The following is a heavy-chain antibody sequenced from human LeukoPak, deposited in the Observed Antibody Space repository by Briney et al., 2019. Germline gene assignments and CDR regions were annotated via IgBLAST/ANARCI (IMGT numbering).Heavy chain of an antibody. D-gene: IGHD3-10*01. CDR3: ARELRGVLDY. J-gene: IGHJ4*02. CDR1: GGSISSGGYS. CDR2: IYHSGST. V-gene: IGHV4-30-2*01. Sequence: SETLSLTCAVSGGSISSGGYSWSWIRQPPGKGLEWIGYIYHSGSTYYNPSLKSRVTISVDRSKNQFSLKLSSVTAADTAVYHCARELRGVLDYWGQGTLVTVSS.